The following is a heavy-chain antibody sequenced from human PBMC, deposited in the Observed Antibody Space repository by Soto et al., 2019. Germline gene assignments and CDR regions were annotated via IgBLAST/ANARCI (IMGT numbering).Heavy chain of an antibody. V-gene: IGHV6-1*01. CDR1: GDSVSSNSAA. CDR2: TYYRSKWYN. J-gene: IGHJ4*02. Sequence: PSQTLSLTCAISGDSVSSNSAAWNWIRQCPSRGLEWLGRTYYRSKWYNDYAVSVKSRITINPDTSKNQFSLQLNSVTPEDTAVYYWARGPLFRLTFLGVGYYFAFGGRGTLDTVSS. CDR3: ARGPLFRLTFLGVGYYFAF. D-gene: IGHD3-3*01.